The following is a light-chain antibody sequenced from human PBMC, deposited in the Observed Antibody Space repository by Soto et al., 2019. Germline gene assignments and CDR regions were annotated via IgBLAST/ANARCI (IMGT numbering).Light chain of an antibody. CDR3: ETWDSSLSAGL. CDR2: DNN. V-gene: IGLV1-51*01. J-gene: IGLJ2*01. Sequence: QSVLTQPPSVSAAPGQKVTISCSGSSSNIGNNYVSWYQQLPGTAPKLLIYDNNNRPSGIPDRFSGSKSGTSATLGITGLQTGDEADYYCETWDSSLSAGLFGGGTKLTVL. CDR1: SSNIGNNY.